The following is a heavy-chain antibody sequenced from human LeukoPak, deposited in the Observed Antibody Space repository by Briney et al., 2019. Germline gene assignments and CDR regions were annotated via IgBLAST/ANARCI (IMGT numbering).Heavy chain of an antibody. J-gene: IGHJ4*02. V-gene: IGHV3-48*02. Sequence: PGGSLRLSCAASGFTFSSYSMNWVRQAPGKGLEWVSYISSSSSTIYYADSVKGRFTISRDNAKNSLYLQMNSLRDEDTAVYYCARDRSIVVVPAAFDYWGQGTLVSVSS. D-gene: IGHD2-2*01. CDR2: ISSSSSTI. CDR1: GFTFSSYS. CDR3: ARDRSIVVVPAAFDY.